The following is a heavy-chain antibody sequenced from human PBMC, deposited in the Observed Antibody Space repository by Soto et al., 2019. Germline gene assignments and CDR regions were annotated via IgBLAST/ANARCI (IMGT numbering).Heavy chain of an antibody. CDR1: EFTFSNYG. Sequence: GGSLRLSCAASEFTFSNYGIHWVRQAPGKGLEWVAVISYDGSNKYYADSVKGRFTISRDNSKNAVYLEMNSLGAGDTALYYGTKQGLPHHNWFDPWGQRTLVTVSS. CDR2: ISYDGSNK. D-gene: IGHD2-15*01. CDR3: TKQGLPHHNWFDP. J-gene: IGHJ5*02. V-gene: IGHV3-30*18.